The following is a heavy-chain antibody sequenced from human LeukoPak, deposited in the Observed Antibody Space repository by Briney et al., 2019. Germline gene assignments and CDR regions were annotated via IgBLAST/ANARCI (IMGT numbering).Heavy chain of an antibody. CDR1: GFTFSSNG. CDR3: ARVDYYDSSGYYYGMDV. J-gene: IGHJ6*02. V-gene: IGHV3-53*01. Sequence: GGSLRLSCAASGFTFSSNGMSWVRQAPGKGLEWVSVIYSGGSTYYADSVKGRFTISRDNSKNTLYLQMNSLRAEDTAVYYCARVDYYDSSGYYYGMDVWGQGTTVTVSS. D-gene: IGHD3-22*01. CDR2: IYSGGST.